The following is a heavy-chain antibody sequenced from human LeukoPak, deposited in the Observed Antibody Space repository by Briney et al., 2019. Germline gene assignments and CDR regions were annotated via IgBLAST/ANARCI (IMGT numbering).Heavy chain of an antibody. CDR1: GGSISSSSYY. D-gene: IGHD2-2*01. CDR3: ARRGYCSSTSCYEYWFDP. J-gene: IGHJ5*02. V-gene: IGHV4-39*01. CDR2: IYYSGST. Sequence: SETLSLTCTVSGGSISSSSYYWGWIRQPPRTGLEWIGIIYYSGSTYYNPSLKSRLTISVDTSKNQFSLKLSSVTATDTAVYYCARRGYCSSTSCYEYWFDPWGQGTLVTVSS.